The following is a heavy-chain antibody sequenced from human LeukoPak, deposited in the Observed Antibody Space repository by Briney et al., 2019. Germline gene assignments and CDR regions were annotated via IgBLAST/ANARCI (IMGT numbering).Heavy chain of an antibody. D-gene: IGHD5-24*01. J-gene: IGHJ4*02. CDR2: IYPGDSDI. V-gene: IGHV5-51*01. Sequence: GESLKISCTGSGYSFNFHWIGWVRQLPGKGLEWMGVIYPGDSDIRYSPSFQGQVTISADKSISTAYLQWSSLRASDTAIYYCARGGDGYKWTDYWGQGTLVTVSS. CDR1: GYSFNFHW. CDR3: ARGGDGYKWTDY.